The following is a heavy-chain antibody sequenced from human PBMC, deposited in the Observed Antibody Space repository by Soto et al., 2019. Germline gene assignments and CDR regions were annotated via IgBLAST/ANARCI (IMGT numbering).Heavy chain of an antibody. CDR2: IYYSGST. CDR3: AMTVTTLYTWFDP. V-gene: IGHV4-59*08. J-gene: IGHJ5*02. Sequence: SETLSLTCTVSGGPLSSYYWSWIRQPPGKGLEWIGYIYYSGSTNYNPSLKSRVTISVDTSKNQFSLNLRSVTAADTAVYYCAMTVTTLYTWFDPWGQGILVTVSS. D-gene: IGHD4-4*01. CDR1: GGPLSSYY.